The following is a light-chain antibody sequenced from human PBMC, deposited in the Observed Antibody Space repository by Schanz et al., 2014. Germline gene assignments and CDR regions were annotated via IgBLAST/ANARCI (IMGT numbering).Light chain of an antibody. CDR2: GVT. Sequence: QSALTQPASVSGSPGQSITISCTGSSSDIGGTSLVSWYQQYPDRAPKLIISGVTHRPSGVSDRFSGSKSVNTASLTISGLQPEDEASYYCCSHSRSYNLVVFGGGTKLTVL. CDR3: CSHSRSYNLVV. J-gene: IGLJ2*01. V-gene: IGLV2-23*02. CDR1: SSDIGGTSL.